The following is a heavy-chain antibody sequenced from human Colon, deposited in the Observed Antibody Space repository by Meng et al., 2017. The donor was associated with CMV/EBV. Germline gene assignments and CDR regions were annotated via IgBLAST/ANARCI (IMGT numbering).Heavy chain of an antibody. CDR3: VRYANSHYGMDV. CDR2: IKEDGSGQ. CDR1: GFTFTTFW. D-gene: IGHD2-21*01. J-gene: IGHJ6*02. Sequence: GGSLRLSCAASGFTFTTFWMTWVRQAPGKGLQWVVNIKEDGSGQWYVDSVKGRFTISRDNAKQSVYLQMDSLRVEDTAVYYCVRYANSHYGMDVWGQGTTVTVSS. V-gene: IGHV3-7*01.